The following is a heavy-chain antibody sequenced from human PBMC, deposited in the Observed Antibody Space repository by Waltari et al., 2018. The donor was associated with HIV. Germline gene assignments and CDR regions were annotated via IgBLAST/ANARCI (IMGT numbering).Heavy chain of an antibody. V-gene: IGHV1-2*02. J-gene: IGHJ4*02. CDR1: GYTFTAYC. Sequence: QVQLVQSGAEVKKPVASVRVSCKASGYTFTAYCVQWVRQAPGQGLEGMGWINSYTGATYYRQRFQGRVSMTRDTSINTAYMELRRLTSDDTATYYCARDVDVGATDYWGQGTLVTVSS. CDR2: INSYTGAT. D-gene: IGHD1-26*01. CDR3: ARDVDVGATDY.